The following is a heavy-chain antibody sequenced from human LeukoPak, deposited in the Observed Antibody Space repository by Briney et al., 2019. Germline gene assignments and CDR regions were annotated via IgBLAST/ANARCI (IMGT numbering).Heavy chain of an antibody. Sequence: PSETLSLTCTVSDDSISSGAYSWVWVRQPPGKGLEFIGTVYYGGKTYYNPSLKSRVTMSVDTPKKHFSLNLTSVNAADTAVHYCARLRAARYFFDYWGQGARVTVSS. CDR3: ARLRAARYFFDY. V-gene: IGHV4-39*02. J-gene: IGHJ4*02. D-gene: IGHD6-6*01. CDR2: VYYGGKT. CDR1: DDSISSGAYS.